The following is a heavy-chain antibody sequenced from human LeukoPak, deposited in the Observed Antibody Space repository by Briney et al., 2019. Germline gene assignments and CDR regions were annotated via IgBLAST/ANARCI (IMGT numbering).Heavy chain of an antibody. CDR3: AKDGVYGSGCCYYFDY. V-gene: IGHV3-23*01. D-gene: IGHD3-10*01. Sequence: GGSLRLSCVASEFTFSDYAMSWVRQAPGKGLEWVSAITGSGGSTYYADSVKGRFTIFRDNSKNTLYLQMNSLRAEDTAVYYCAKDGVYGSGCCYYFDYWGQGTLVTVSS. CDR1: EFTFSDYA. CDR2: ITGSGGST. J-gene: IGHJ4*02.